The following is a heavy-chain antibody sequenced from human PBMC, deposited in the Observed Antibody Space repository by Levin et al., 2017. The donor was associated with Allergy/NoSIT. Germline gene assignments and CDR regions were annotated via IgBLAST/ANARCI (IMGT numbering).Heavy chain of an antibody. D-gene: IGHD6-19*01. CDR1: GFTFSSYA. J-gene: IGHJ3*02. CDR3: ARDLTGIAVAVGAFDN. Sequence: PGGSLRLSCAASGFTFSSYAMHWVRQAPGKGLEWVAVISYDGSNKYYADSVKGRFTISRDNSKNTLYLQMNSLRAEDTAAYYCARDLTGIAVAVGAFDNWGQGTMVTVSS. V-gene: IGHV3-30*04. CDR2: ISYDGSNK.